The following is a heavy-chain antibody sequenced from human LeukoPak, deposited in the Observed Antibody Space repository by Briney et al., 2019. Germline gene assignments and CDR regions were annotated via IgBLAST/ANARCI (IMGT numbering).Heavy chain of an antibody. D-gene: IGHD6-13*01. J-gene: IGHJ4*02. V-gene: IGHV1-46*01. CDR3: AFYTSSWYY. CDR1: GYTFTSYS. CDR2: INPSGGST. Sequence: GASVKVSCKASGYTFTSYSMHWVRQAPGQGIEWVGIINPSGGSTTYAQKFQGRVTMTRDTSTSTVYMELSSLRSEDTAVYYCAFYTSSWYYWGQGTLVTVSS.